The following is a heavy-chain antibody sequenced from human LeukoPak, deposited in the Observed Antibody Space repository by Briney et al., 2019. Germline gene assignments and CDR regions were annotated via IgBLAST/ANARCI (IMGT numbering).Heavy chain of an antibody. CDR3: ARTVEANYDMDV. D-gene: IGHD2-15*01. CDR1: GGTFSSYA. CDR2: IIPILGIA. J-gene: IGHJ6*02. V-gene: IGHV1-69*10. Sequence: GASVKVSCKASGGTFSSYAISWVRQAPGQGLEWMGWIIPILGIANYAQKFQGRVTITADKSTSTAYMELSSLRSEDTAVYYCARTVEANYDMDVWGQGTTVPVSS.